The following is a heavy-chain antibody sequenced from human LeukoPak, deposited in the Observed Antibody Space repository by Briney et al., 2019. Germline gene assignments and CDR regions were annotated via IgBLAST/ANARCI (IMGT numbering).Heavy chain of an antibody. CDR3: ARKPSAYGDYIKDY. CDR1: GFTFSNYW. CDR2: IRYDGSDK. V-gene: IGHV3-30*02. J-gene: IGHJ4*02. Sequence: GGSLRLSCTASGFTFSNYWMTWVRQAPGKGLEWVAFIRYDGSDKYYADSVKGRFTISRDNSKNTLYLQMNSVRTEDTAVYYCARKPSAYGDYIKDYWGQGTLVTVSS. D-gene: IGHD4-17*01.